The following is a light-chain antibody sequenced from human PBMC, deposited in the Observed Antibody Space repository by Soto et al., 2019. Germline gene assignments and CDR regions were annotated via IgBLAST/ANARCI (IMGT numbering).Light chain of an antibody. CDR1: SSDISDYHY. Sequence: QSVLTQPRSVSGSPGQSVTISCTGTSSDISDYHYNSVSWYQQHPDKAPKVMIFDVTKRPSGVPGRFSGSKSGNTASLTISGLQAEDEADYYCCSWTTNNIPYVFGTGTKVTVL. CDR2: DVT. J-gene: IGLJ1*01. CDR3: CSWTTNNIPYV. V-gene: IGLV2-11*01.